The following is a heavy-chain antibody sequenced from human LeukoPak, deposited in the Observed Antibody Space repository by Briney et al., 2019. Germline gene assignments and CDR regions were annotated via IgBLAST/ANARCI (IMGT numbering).Heavy chain of an antibody. Sequence: PGGSLRLSCAASAFTISSYWMSWVRQTPGKGLEWVANIKQDGSEKYYVDSLKGRFNISRDNVKNALYLQMNSLRVEDTGIYYCVRGAYYAAYWGQGNLVTVSS. CDR1: AFTISSYW. V-gene: IGHV3-7*01. CDR3: VRGAYYAAY. J-gene: IGHJ4*02. CDR2: IKQDGSEK. D-gene: IGHD2/OR15-2a*01.